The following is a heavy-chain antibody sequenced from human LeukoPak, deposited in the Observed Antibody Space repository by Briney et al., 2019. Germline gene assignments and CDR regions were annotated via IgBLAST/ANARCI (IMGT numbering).Heavy chain of an antibody. V-gene: IGHV3-69-1*01. CDR3: STAKFDS. Sequence: GGSLRLACAASGFTLSGYSMNRVRRAPGKGLEWVSHISISGAIYYADSVQGRFSISRDNAKNSLFLQMSSLRAEDTAVYYCSTAKFDSWGQGTLVTVSS. CDR1: GFTLSGYS. CDR2: ISISGAI. J-gene: IGHJ4*02.